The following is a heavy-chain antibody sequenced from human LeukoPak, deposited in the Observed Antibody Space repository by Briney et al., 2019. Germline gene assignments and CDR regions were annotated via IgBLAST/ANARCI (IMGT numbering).Heavy chain of an antibody. D-gene: IGHD1-14*01. CDR1: GGSLSSYN. CDR3: ARNPPSGPGYYYSYGMDV. CDR2: IFYIGIT. V-gene: IGHV4-59*08. Sequence: SETLSLTCAVSGGSLSSYNWSWIRQRPREGLEWVVYIFYIGITNYNPSLKSRVTISVDTSKNQFSRKMSSVTAADTAVYYCARNPPSGPGYYYSYGMDVWGQGTTVTVSS. J-gene: IGHJ6*02.